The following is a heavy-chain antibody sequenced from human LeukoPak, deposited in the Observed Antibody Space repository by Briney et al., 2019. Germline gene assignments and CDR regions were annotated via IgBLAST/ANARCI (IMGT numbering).Heavy chain of an antibody. CDR1: GSSFSTHA. V-gene: IGHV3-30*03. D-gene: IGHD2-21*01. Sequence: PGTSLTLSCAASGSSFSTHAMHWVRQAPGKGLEWVGVISYDGSDKYYVDSVKGRFTISRDNSKNTLNLQMNSLRAEDTAVYYCAGAIGYFDYWGQGTLVTVSS. CDR3: AGAIGYFDY. J-gene: IGHJ4*02. CDR2: ISYDGSDK.